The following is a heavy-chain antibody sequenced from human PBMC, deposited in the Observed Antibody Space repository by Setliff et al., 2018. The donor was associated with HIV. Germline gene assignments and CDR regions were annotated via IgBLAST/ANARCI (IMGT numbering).Heavy chain of an antibody. D-gene: IGHD6-13*01. CDR2: VYCSGST. CDR1: GDSTSTTSYY. J-gene: IGHJ4*02. V-gene: IGHV4-39*02. Sequence: SETLSLTCTVSGDSTSTTSYYWHWVRQPPGKGLEWLGTVYCSGSTYHNPSLTSRVTISLDTSRSHFSLNLTSVTASDTAVYYCTIGRSIAAAWWGRGTLVTVSS. CDR3: TIGRSIAAAW.